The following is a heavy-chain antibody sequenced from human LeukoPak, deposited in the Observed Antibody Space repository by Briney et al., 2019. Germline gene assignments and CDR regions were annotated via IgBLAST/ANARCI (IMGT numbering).Heavy chain of an antibody. CDR3: ARQWYYYDSSGYLMGAFDI. V-gene: IGHV5-51*01. CDR2: IYPGDSDT. D-gene: IGHD3-22*01. J-gene: IGHJ3*02. Sequence: GESLKISCKGSGYSFTSYWIAWVRQLPGKGLKWMGIIYPGDSDTRYSPSFQGQVTISADKSISTAYLQWSSLKASDTAMYYCARQWYYYDSSGYLMGAFDIWGQGTMVTVSS. CDR1: GYSFTSYW.